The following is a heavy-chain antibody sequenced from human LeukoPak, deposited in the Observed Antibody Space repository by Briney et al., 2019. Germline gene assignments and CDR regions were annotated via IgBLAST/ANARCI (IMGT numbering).Heavy chain of an antibody. V-gene: IGHV4-34*01. D-gene: IGHD2-21*01. CDR1: GGPFSDYY. Sequence: PSETLSLTCAVYGGPFSDYYWSWIRQPPGKGLEWIGEINHSGSTNYNPSLKSRVTISVDTSKNQFSLKLSSVTAADTAVYYCARHSPLRDYYYMDVWGKGTTVTVSS. J-gene: IGHJ6*03. CDR3: ARHSPLRDYYYMDV. CDR2: INHSGST.